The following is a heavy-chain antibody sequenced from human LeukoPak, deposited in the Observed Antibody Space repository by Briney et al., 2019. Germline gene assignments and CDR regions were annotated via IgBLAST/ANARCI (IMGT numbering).Heavy chain of an antibody. D-gene: IGHD2-8*01. V-gene: IGHV3-11*01. CDR3: ARSSCPNNRCTYYLDY. CDR1: GFTFSDYY. J-gene: IGHJ4*02. Sequence: GGSLRLSCAASGFTFSDYYMSWIRQAPGKGLEWVSYISSSGSTIYYADSVKGRFTISRDNAKNSLYLQMNSLRAEDTAVYYCARSSCPNNRCTYYLDYWGQGTLVTVSS. CDR2: ISSSGSTI.